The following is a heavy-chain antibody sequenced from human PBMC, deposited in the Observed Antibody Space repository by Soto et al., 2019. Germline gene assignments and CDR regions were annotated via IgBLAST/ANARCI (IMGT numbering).Heavy chain of an antibody. CDR1: GGSISSSSYY. V-gene: IGHV4-39*01. J-gene: IGHJ6*03. Sequence: SETLSLTCTVSGGSISSSSYYWGWIRQPPGKGLEWIGSIYYSGSTYHNPSLKSRVTISVDTSKNQFSLKLSSVTAADTAVYYCASPNGDYYYMDVWGKGTTVTVSS. D-gene: IGHD4-17*01. CDR2: IYYSGST. CDR3: ASPNGDYYYMDV.